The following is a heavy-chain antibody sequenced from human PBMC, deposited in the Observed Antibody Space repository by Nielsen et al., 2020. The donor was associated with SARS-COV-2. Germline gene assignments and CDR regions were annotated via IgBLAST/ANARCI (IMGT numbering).Heavy chain of an antibody. V-gene: IGHV3-73*01. CDR2: IRSKANSYAT. D-gene: IGHD1-1*01. J-gene: IGHJ4*02. Sequence: GGSLRLSCAASGFTFSGSDMHWVRQASGKGLEWVGRIRSKANSYATAYAASVKVRFTISRDDSKNTAYLQMNSLNTEDTAVYYCTRRLNWNVLGYWGQGTLVTVSS. CDR3: TRRLNWNVLGY. CDR1: GFTFSGSD.